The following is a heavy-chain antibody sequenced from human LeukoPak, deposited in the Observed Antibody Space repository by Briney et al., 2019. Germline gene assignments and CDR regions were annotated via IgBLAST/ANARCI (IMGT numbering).Heavy chain of an antibody. CDR1: GFTFSSYA. D-gene: IGHD6-13*01. CDR2: ITSGENT. Sequence: GGSLRLSCAASGFTFSSYAMNWVRQAPGKGLEWVSTITSGENTYYADSVKGRFTISRDNSKNTLYLQMNSLRAEDTAVYYCAKRLSSSSTWYYFDYWGQGTLVTVSS. CDR3: AKRLSSSSTWYYFDY. V-gene: IGHV3-23*01. J-gene: IGHJ4*02.